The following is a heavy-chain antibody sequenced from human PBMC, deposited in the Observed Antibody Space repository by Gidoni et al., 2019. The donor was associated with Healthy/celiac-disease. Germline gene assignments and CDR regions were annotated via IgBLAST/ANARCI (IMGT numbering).Heavy chain of an antibody. V-gene: IGHV3-15*01. D-gene: IGHD3-16*02. CDR3: TTSYLGWFRLNLAFDI. Sequence: EVQLVESGGGLVKPGGSLRLPCAASGFTLSIAWMSWVRQAPGKGLEWVGRIKSKTDGGTTDYAASVKGRFTISRDDSKNTLFLQMNSLKTEDTAVYYCTTSYLGWFRLNLAFDIWGQGTMVTVSS. CDR2: IKSKTDGGTT. J-gene: IGHJ3*02. CDR1: GFTLSIAW.